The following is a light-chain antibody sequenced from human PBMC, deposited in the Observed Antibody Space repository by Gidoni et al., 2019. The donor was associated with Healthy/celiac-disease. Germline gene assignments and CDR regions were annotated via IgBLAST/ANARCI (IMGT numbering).Light chain of an antibody. CDR3: QQYGSSPPWT. CDR1: QSVSSSY. V-gene: IGKV3-20*01. J-gene: IGKJ1*01. CDR2: GAS. Sequence: SLSPGERATLSCSASQSVSSSYLAWYQQKPGQAPRLLIYGASSRATGIPDRFSGSGSGTDFTLTISRLEPEDFAVYYCQQYGSSPPWTFGQGTKVEIK.